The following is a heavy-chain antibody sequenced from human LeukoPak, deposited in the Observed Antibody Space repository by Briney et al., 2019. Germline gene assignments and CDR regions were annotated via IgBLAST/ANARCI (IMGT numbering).Heavy chain of an antibody. CDR2: INSDGSST. CDR1: GFTFSSYW. V-gene: IGHV3-74*01. J-gene: IGHJ6*03. Sequence: GGSLRLSCAASGFTFSSYWMHWVRQAPGKGLVWVSRINSDGSSTSYADSVKGRFTISRDNSKNTLYLQMNSLRAEDTAVYYCARAGTTPPVRYMDVWGKGTTVTVSS. D-gene: IGHD1-1*01. CDR3: ARAGTTPPVRYMDV.